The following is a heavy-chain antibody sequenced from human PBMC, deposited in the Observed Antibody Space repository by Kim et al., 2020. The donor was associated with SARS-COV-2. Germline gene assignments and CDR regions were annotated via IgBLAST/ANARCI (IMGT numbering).Heavy chain of an antibody. D-gene: IGHD3-22*01. Sequence: GGSLRLSCAASGFTVSSNYMSWVRQAPGKGLEWVSVIYSGGSTYYADSVKGRFTISRDNSKNTLYLQMNSLRAEDTAVYYCAREYYYDSSGIGDAFDIWGQGTMVTVSS. CDR1: GFTVSSNY. CDR2: IYSGGST. V-gene: IGHV3-66*02. J-gene: IGHJ3*02. CDR3: AREYYYDSSGIGDAFDI.